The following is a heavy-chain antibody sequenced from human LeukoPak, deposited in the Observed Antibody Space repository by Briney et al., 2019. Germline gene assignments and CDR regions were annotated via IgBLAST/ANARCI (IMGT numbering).Heavy chain of an antibody. Sequence: GGSLRLSCAASGFTFDDYAMHWVLQAPGKGLEWVSGISWNSGSIGYADSVKGRFTISRDNAKNSLYLQMNSLRAEDTALYYCAKGSVAGTYFDYWGQGTLVTVSS. CDR1: GFTFDDYA. CDR3: AKGSVAGTYFDY. J-gene: IGHJ4*02. CDR2: ISWNSGSI. D-gene: IGHD6-19*01. V-gene: IGHV3-9*01.